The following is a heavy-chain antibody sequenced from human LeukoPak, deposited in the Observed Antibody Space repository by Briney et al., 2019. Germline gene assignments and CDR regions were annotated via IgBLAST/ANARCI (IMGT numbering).Heavy chain of an antibody. J-gene: IGHJ3*02. CDR3: ARAVWVGVNDAFDI. V-gene: IGHV7-4-1*02. D-gene: IGHD3-10*01. Sequence: ASVKDSCKTSGYTFSSNTITWVRQALGQGREWMGWINTNTGNPTYAHGFTGRFVFSLDTSVSTAYLQISSLKAEDTAVYYCARAVWVGVNDAFDIWGQGTMVTVSS. CDR1: GYTFSSNT. CDR2: INTNTGNP.